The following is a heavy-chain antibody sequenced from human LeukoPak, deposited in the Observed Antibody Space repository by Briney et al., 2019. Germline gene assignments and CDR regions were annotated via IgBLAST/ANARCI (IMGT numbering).Heavy chain of an antibody. CDR3: ARYRNWNDDA. D-gene: IGHD1-1*01. Sequence: GGSLRLSRAASGFTFSSYSMNWVRQAPGEGLEWVSSISSSSSYIYYADSVEGRFTISRDNAKNSLYLQMNSLRAEDTAVYYCARYRNWNDDAWGQGTLVTVSS. J-gene: IGHJ5*02. CDR1: GFTFSSYS. V-gene: IGHV3-21*01. CDR2: ISSSSSYI.